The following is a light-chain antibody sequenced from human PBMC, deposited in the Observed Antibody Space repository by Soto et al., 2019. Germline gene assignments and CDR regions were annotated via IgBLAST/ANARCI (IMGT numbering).Light chain of an antibody. V-gene: IGKV1-39*01. Sequence: DIQMTQYPSSMSASVGDRVTITCRASQSISSYLNWYQQKPGNAPKLLIYAASSLQSGVPSRFSGSGSGTDFTLTISSLQPEDFATYYCQQSYSTPITFGQGTRLEIK. CDR3: QQSYSTPIT. CDR1: QSISSY. J-gene: IGKJ5*01. CDR2: AAS.